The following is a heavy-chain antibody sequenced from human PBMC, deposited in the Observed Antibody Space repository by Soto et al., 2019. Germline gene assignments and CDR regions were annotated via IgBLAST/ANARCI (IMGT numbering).Heavy chain of an antibody. CDR3: ARGRGGSYGGNSAHYDV. V-gene: IGHV3-33*01. D-gene: IGHD4-17*01. CDR1: GFTFSGFG. J-gene: IGHJ3*01. CDR2: IWYDGSKE. Sequence: QVHLVESGGGVVQPGTSLRLSCEASGFTFSGFGMHWVRQTPGKGLEWVAVIWYDGSKEYFADCVKGRFTISRDNSKNALYLQMNSLRPEDSAIYYCARGRGGSYGGNSAHYDVWGQGTLVTVSS.